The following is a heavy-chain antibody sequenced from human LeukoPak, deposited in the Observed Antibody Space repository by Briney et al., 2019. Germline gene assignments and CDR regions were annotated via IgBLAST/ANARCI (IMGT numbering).Heavy chain of an antibody. V-gene: IGHV3-23*01. D-gene: IGHD3-22*01. CDR1: GFTFSSYA. CDR3: AGAVRNDGSSGYYVDY. J-gene: IGHJ4*02. CDR2: ISGSGGST. Sequence: GGSLRLSCAASGFTFSSYAMSWVRQAPGKGLEWVSAISGSGGSTYYADSVKGRFTISRDNSKNTLYPQMNSLRAEDTAVYYCAGAVRNDGSSGYYVDYWGQGTLVTVSS.